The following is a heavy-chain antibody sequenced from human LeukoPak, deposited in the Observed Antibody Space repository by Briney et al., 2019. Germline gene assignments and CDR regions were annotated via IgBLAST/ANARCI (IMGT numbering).Heavy chain of an antibody. CDR2: IYTSGST. CDR3: ARASYDYYYYYMDV. Sequence: PSETLSLPCTVSGGSISSYYWSWIRQPAGKGLEWLGRIYTSGSTNYNPSLKSRVTMSVDTSKNQFSLKLSSVTAADTAVYYCARASYDYYYYYMDVWGKGTTVTVSS. V-gene: IGHV4-4*07. J-gene: IGHJ6*03. D-gene: IGHD3-10*01. CDR1: GGSISSYY.